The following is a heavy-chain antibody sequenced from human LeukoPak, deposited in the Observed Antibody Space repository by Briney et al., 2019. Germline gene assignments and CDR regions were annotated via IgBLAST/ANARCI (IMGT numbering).Heavy chain of an antibody. CDR1: GFTVSSNY. J-gene: IGHJ4*02. CDR2: IYSGGST. CDR3: ARDGDRYYFDY. D-gene: IGHD4-17*01. V-gene: IGHV3-66*01. Sequence: GGSLRLSCAASGFTVSSNYMSWVRQAPGKGLEWVSVIYSGGSTYYADSVKGRFTISRDNSKNTLYLQMNSLRAEDTAVYYCARDGDRYYFDYWGQGTLVTVSS.